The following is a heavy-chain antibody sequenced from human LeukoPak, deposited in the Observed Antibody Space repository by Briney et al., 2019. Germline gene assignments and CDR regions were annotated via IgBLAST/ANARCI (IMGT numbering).Heavy chain of an antibody. CDR3: AREERGDYGGIHFDY. J-gene: IGHJ4*02. Sequence: SETLSLTCTVSGGSISSYYWSWIRQPPGKGLEWIGYIYYSGSTNYNPSLKSRVTISVDTSKNQFSLKLSSVTAADTAVYYCAREERGDYGGIHFDYWGQGTLVTVSS. CDR2: IYYSGST. CDR1: GGSISSYY. V-gene: IGHV4-59*12. D-gene: IGHD4-17*01.